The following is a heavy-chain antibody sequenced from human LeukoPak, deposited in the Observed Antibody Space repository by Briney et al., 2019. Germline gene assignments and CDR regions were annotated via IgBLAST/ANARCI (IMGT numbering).Heavy chain of an antibody. V-gene: IGHV4-30-4*07. CDR1: GGSISSGGYS. CDR3: ARGFRGPNFDY. D-gene: IGHD3-10*01. CDR2: TSYSGAT. Sequence: PSETLSLTCAVSGGSISSGGYSWSWIRQPPGKGLEWLGYTSYSGATYYNPSLKSRVTISGDTSKNQFSLKLSSVTAADTAVYYCARGFRGPNFDYWGQGTLVTVSS. J-gene: IGHJ4*02.